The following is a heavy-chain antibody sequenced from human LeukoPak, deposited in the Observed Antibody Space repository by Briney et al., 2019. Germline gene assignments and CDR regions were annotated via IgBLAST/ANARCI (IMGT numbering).Heavy chain of an antibody. J-gene: IGHJ4*02. CDR2: VNHSGST. CDR3: ARVVWRDIVVVPAAPFDY. V-gene: IGHV4-34*01. D-gene: IGHD2-2*01. CDR1: GGSFSGYY. Sequence: SETLSLTCAVYGGSFSGYYWCWVRQPPGKGLEWNGEVNHSGSTNYNPCLKRRVTISVDPSKNQFSLKPSSVTAADTAVYYCARVVWRDIVVVPAAPFDYWGQGTLVTVSS.